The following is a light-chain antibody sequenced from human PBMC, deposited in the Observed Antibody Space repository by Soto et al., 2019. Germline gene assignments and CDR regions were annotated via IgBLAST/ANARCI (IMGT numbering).Light chain of an antibody. J-gene: IGLJ2*01. CDR2: DVN. V-gene: IGLV2-14*01. CDR3: AAYTRTTTLV. Sequence: QSALTQPASVSGSPGQSITISCTGTISDIGGYNFISWYQHHPGKAPKLVIYDVNNRPSGISYSFSGSKSGNTASLTISGLQAEDEADDYCAAYTRTTTLVFGGGTKLTVL. CDR1: ISDIGGYNF.